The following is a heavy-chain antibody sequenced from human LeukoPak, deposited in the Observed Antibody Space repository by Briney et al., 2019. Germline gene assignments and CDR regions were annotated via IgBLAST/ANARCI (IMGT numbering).Heavy chain of an antibody. CDR1: GYTFTSYG. Sequence: ASEKVSCKASGYTFTSYGISWVRQAPGQGLEWMGWISAYNGNTNYAQKLQGRVTMTTDTSTSTAYVELRSLRSDDTAVYYCARGRDYDFWSGYSVIRYYFDYWGQGTLVTVSS. J-gene: IGHJ4*02. D-gene: IGHD3-3*01. V-gene: IGHV1-18*01. CDR2: ISAYNGNT. CDR3: ARGRDYDFWSGYSVIRYYFDY.